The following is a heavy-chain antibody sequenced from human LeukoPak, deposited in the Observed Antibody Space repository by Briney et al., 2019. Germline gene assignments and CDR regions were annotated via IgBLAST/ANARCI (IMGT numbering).Heavy chain of an antibody. CDR1: GYTFTSYG. CDR3: ARMAGSGSYYKSWFDP. D-gene: IGHD3-10*01. Sequence: ASVKVSCKASGYTFTSYGISWVRQAPGQGLEWMGWIGAYNGNTNYAQKLQGRVTMTTDTSTSTAYMELRSLRSDDTAVYYCARMAGSGSYYKSWFDPWGQGTLVTVSS. V-gene: IGHV1-18*04. CDR2: IGAYNGNT. J-gene: IGHJ5*02.